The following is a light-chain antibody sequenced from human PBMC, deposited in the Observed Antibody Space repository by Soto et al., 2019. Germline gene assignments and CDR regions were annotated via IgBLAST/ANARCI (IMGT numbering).Light chain of an antibody. CDR3: QQYDSAPST. CDR1: QSVSSSF. Sequence: EIVLTQSPGTLSLSPGERATLSCRASQSVSSSFLAWYQQKPGQAPRLLIYGASSRATGIPDRFSGSGSGTDFTLTSSRLEPEDFAVYYCQQYDSAPSTFGQGTKVDIK. V-gene: IGKV3-20*01. CDR2: GAS. J-gene: IGKJ1*01.